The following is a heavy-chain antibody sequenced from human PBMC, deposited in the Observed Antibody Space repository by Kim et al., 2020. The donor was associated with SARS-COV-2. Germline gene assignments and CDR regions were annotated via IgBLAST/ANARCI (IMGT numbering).Heavy chain of an antibody. J-gene: IGHJ3*02. CDR3: ARVYGSGSPVYKWAFDI. V-gene: IGHV1-69*13. Sequence: SVKVSCKASGGTFSSYAISWVRQAPGQGLEWMGGIIPIFGTANYAQKFQGRVTITADESTSTAYMELSSLRSEDTAVYYCARVYGSGSPVYKWAFDIWGQGTMVTVSS. CDR1: GGTFSSYA. CDR2: IIPIFGTA. D-gene: IGHD3-10*01.